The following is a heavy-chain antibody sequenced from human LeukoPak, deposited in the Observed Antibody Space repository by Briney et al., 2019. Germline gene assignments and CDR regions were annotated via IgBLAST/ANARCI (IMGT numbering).Heavy chain of an antibody. V-gene: IGHV3-48*03. CDR2: SSSGSTI. D-gene: IGHD2-2*01. J-gene: IGHJ3*02. Sequence: SSSGSTIKYADSVKGRFTISRGNAKNSLYLQMNSLRPEDTAVYYCARDLKGPYQDAFDIWGEGTMVTVYS. CDR3: ARDLKGPYQDAFDI.